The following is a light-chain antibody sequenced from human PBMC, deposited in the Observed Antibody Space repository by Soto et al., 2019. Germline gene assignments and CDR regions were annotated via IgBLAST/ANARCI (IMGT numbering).Light chain of an antibody. CDR1: QSVSSY. Sequence: EIVLTQSPATLSLSPGERATLSCRDSQSVSSYLAWYQQKPGQAPRLLIYDASNRATGIPARFSGSGSGTVFTLTISSLEPEDFAVYYCQQRSNWALTFGGGTKVEIK. CDR2: DAS. V-gene: IGKV3-11*01. J-gene: IGKJ4*01. CDR3: QQRSNWALT.